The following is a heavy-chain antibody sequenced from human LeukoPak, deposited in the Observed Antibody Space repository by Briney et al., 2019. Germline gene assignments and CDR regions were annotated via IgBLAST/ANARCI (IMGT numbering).Heavy chain of an antibody. J-gene: IGHJ4*02. CDR2: ISSSSSYI. CDR3: ASGIVVVPAAPY. Sequence: PGGSLRLSCAASGFTFSSYSMNWVRQAPGKGLEWVSSISSSSSYIYYADSVKGRFTISRDNAKNSLYLQMNSLRAEDTALYYCASGIVVVPAAPYWGQGTLVTVSS. CDR1: GFTFSSYS. V-gene: IGHV3-21*01. D-gene: IGHD2-2*01.